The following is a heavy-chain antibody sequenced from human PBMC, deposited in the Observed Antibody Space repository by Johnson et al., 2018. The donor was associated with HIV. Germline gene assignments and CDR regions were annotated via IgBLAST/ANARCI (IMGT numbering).Heavy chain of an antibody. Sequence: QMQLVESGGGVVQPGRSLRLSCAASGFTFSSYGMHWVRQAPGKGLEWVAVISYDGSNKYYADSVKGRFTISRDNSKNTLYLQMNSLRAEDTAVYYCASREVAGTRAFDIWGQGTMVTVSS. CDR2: ISYDGSNK. V-gene: IGHV3-30*03. D-gene: IGHD6-19*01. CDR1: GFTFSSYG. J-gene: IGHJ3*02. CDR3: ASREVAGTRAFDI.